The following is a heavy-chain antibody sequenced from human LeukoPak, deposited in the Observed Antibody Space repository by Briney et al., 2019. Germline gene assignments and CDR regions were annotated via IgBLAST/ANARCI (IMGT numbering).Heavy chain of an antibody. CDR1: GFTFSDYY. V-gene: IGHV3-11*01. CDR3: VRSGILTGYFAY. Sequence: NSGGSLRLSCAASGFTFSDYYMSWIRQAPGRGLEWVSYISSSGSTKYYADSEKGRFTISRDNAKNSLFLQMNSLRAEDTALYYCVRSGILTGYFAYWGQGTLVTVSS. J-gene: IGHJ4*02. CDR2: ISSSGSTK. D-gene: IGHD3-9*01.